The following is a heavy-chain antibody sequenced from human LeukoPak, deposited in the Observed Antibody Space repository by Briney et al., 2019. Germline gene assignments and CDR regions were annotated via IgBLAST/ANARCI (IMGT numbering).Heavy chain of an antibody. V-gene: IGHV1-69*13. Sequence: GASVKVSCKASGGTFSSYAISWVRQAPGQGLEWMGGIIPIFGTANYAQKFQGRVTITADESTSTAYMELSSLRSEDTAVYYCARDIVVVPAAQQDYYGMDVWGQGTTVTVSS. D-gene: IGHD2-2*01. J-gene: IGHJ6*02. CDR1: GGTFSSYA. CDR3: ARDIVVVPAAQQDYYGMDV. CDR2: IIPIFGTA.